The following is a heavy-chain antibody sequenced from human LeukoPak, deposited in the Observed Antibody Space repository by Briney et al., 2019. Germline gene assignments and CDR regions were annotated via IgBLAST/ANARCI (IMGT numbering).Heavy chain of an antibody. CDR3: ANFHAPHTLPT. D-gene: IGHD4-17*01. CDR2: ISSSGSTI. CDR1: GFTFSSYE. Sequence: QPGGSLRLSCAASGFTFSSYEMNWVRQAPGKGLEWVSYISSSGSTIYYADSVKGRFTISRDNAKHSLYLQMNSLRAEDTAVYYCANFHAPHTLPTWGQGTLVTVSS. V-gene: IGHV3-48*03. J-gene: IGHJ4*02.